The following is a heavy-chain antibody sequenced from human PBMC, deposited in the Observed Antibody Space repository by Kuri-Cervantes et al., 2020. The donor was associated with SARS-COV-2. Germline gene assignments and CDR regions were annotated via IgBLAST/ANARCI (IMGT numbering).Heavy chain of an antibody. CDR3: ARVNVDTAMVNYFDY. CDR2: IIPIFGTA. J-gene: IGHJ4*02. D-gene: IGHD5-18*01. Sequence: SVKVSCKASGYTFTSYYMHWVRQAPGQGLEWMGGIIPIFGTANYAQKFQGRVTITADESTSTAYMELSSLRSEDTAVYYCARVNVDTAMVNYFDYWGQGTLVTVSS. V-gene: IGHV1-69*13. CDR1: GYTFTSYY.